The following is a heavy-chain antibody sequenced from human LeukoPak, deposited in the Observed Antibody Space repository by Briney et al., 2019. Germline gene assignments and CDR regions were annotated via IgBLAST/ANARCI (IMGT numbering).Heavy chain of an antibody. V-gene: IGHV4-39*07. Sequence: KASETLSLTCTVSGGSISTSNYYWGWIRQPPGKGLEWIGNIFYSGSTYYNPSLKSRVTISVDTSKNQFSLKLSSVTAADTAVYYCARDAWAWDYWGQGTLVTVSS. CDR3: ARDAWAWDY. CDR1: GGSISTSNYY. J-gene: IGHJ4*02. D-gene: IGHD1-26*01. CDR2: IFYSGST.